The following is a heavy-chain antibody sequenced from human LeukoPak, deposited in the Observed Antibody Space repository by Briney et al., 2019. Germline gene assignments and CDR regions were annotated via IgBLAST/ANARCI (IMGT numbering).Heavy chain of an antibody. V-gene: IGHV1-69*05. CDR1: GYTFTGYY. Sequence: SVKVSCKASGYTFTGYYMHWVRQAPGQGLEWMGGLIPLFGTAHYAQKLQGRVTITTDESTSTAYMVLSSLRSDDTAVYYCARGGGPYASTGFFAGPYDYWGQGTLVSVSS. J-gene: IGHJ4*02. CDR2: LIPLFGTA. D-gene: IGHD2-2*01. CDR3: ARGGGPYASTGFFAGPYDY.